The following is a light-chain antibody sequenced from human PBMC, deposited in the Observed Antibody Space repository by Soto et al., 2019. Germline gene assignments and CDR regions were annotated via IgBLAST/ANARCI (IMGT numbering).Light chain of an antibody. CDR2: GAS. Sequence: EFVLPQSPGPLSLSPGERSTLSCMASQTINSNYLAWYQQKPGQAPRLLIYGASSRATGIPDRFSGSGSGTDFTLTISRLEPEDFAVYFCQRHTSSPWTFGQGTKVDIK. CDR3: QRHTSSPWT. J-gene: IGKJ1*01. CDR1: QTINSNY. V-gene: IGKV3-20*01.